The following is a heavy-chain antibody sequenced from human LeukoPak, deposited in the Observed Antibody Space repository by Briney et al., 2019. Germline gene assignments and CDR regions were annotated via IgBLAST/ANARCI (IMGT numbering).Heavy chain of an antibody. Sequence: GGSLRLSCAASGFTFSSYGMHWVRQAPGKGLERVAFIRYDGSNKYYADSVKGRFTISRDNSKNTLYLQMNSLRAEDTAVYYCAKGRSSGWYAMGKPRSERLDYWGQGTLVTVSS. D-gene: IGHD6-19*01. CDR3: AKGRSSGWYAMGKPRSERLDY. J-gene: IGHJ4*02. CDR1: GFTFSSYG. CDR2: IRYDGSNK. V-gene: IGHV3-30*02.